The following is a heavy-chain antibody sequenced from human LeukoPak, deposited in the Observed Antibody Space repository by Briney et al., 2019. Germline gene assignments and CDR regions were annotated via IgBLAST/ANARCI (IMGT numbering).Heavy chain of an antibody. V-gene: IGHV4-34*01. J-gene: IGHJ4*02. CDR2: INHSGST. Sequence: SETLSLTCAVYGGSFSGYYWSWIRQPPGKGLEWIGEINHSGSTNYNPSLKSRVTISVDTSKNQFSLSLTAVTAADTALYYCTRENRPFCPFAFWGQGVMVTVSS. CDR3: TRENRPFCPFAF. CDR1: GGSFSGYY. D-gene: IGHD2/OR15-2a*01.